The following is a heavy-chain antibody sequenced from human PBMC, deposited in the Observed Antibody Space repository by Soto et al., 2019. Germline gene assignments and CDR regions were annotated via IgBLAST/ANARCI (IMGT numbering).Heavy chain of an antibody. D-gene: IGHD3-16*02. CDR2: INHSGST. Sequence: PSETLSLTCAVYGGSFSGYYWSWIRQPPGKGLEWIGEINHSGSTNYNPSLKSRVTISVDTSKNQFSLKLSSVTAADTAVYYCARGRYDYVSGSYRYIQYFDYWGQGTLVTVSS. V-gene: IGHV4-34*01. CDR1: GGSFSGYY. CDR3: ARGRYDYVSGSYRYIQYFDY. J-gene: IGHJ4*02.